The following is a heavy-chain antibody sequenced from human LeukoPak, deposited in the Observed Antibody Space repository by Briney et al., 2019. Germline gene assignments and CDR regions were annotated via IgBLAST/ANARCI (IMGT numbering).Heavy chain of an antibody. CDR1: GFTFSSYW. V-gene: IGHV3-23*01. CDR3: AKMYYYGSGSSRRDAFDI. J-gene: IGHJ3*02. D-gene: IGHD3-10*01. CDR2: ISGSGGST. Sequence: GGSLRLSCAASGFTFSSYWMHWVRQAPGKGLEWVSAISGSGGSTYYADSVKGRFTISRDNSKNTLYLQMNSLRAEDTAVYYCAKMYYYGSGSSRRDAFDIWGQGTMVTVSS.